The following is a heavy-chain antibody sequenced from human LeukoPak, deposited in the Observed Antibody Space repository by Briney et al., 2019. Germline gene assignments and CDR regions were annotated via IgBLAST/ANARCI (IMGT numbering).Heavy chain of an antibody. CDR3: ARDHYDFWSGYYVAAGFDP. CDR1: GYSISSGYY. J-gene: IGHJ5*02. CDR2: IYHNGST. D-gene: IGHD3-3*01. Sequence: PSETLSLTCTVSGYSISSGYYWGWIRQPPGKGLEWIGSIYHNGSTYYNPSLKSRVTISVDTSKNQFSLKLSSVTAADTAVYYCARDHYDFWSGYYVAAGFDPWGQGTLVTVSS. V-gene: IGHV4-38-2*02.